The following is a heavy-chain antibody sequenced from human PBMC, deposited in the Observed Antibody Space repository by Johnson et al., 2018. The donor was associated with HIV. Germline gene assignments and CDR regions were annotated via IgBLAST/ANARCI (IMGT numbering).Heavy chain of an antibody. D-gene: IGHD6-6*01. CDR2: IKQDGSEK. V-gene: IGHV3-7*03. CDR3: ASLVGSSSVEAFDI. J-gene: IGHJ3*02. CDR1: GFTFSSYW. Sequence: LVESGGGLVQPGGSLRLSCAASGFTFSSYWMSWVRQAPGKGLEWVANIKQDGSEKYYVDSVKGRFTISRDNAKNSLYLQMNSLRAEDTAVYYCASLVGSSSVEAFDIWGQGTMVTVSS.